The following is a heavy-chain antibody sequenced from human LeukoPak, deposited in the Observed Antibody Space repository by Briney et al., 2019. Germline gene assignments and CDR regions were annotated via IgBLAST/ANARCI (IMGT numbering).Heavy chain of an antibody. V-gene: IGHV3-9*03. J-gene: IGHJ6*02. CDR2: ITWNRDNI. CDR1: GFTFDDYA. D-gene: IGHD3-22*01. CDR3: AKDLSSAITSALVLDV. Sequence: GGSLRLSCAASGFTFDDYAMHWVRQAPGKGLEWVSGITWNRDNIGYGDSVKRRFTISRDNVKNVLYLQMTSLRPEDMALYYCAKDLSSAITSALVLDVWGQGTTVIVSS.